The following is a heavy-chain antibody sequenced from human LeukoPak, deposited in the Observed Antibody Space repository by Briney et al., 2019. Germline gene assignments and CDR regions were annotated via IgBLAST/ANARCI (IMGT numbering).Heavy chain of an antibody. CDR2: ISSSSSYI. D-gene: IGHD3-10*01. Sequence: GGSLRLSCTASGFTFSSYTFNWVRQAPGKGLEWVSSISSSSSYIYYADSVKGRFTISRDNAKNSLYLQMNSLRAEDTAVYYCARRSYSPPALRGSVNYYMDVWGKGTTVTVSS. CDR3: ARRSYSPPALRGSVNYYMDV. CDR1: GFTFSSYT. J-gene: IGHJ6*03. V-gene: IGHV3-21*01.